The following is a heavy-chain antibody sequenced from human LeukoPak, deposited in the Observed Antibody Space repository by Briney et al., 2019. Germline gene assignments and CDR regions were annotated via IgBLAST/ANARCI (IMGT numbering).Heavy chain of an antibody. J-gene: IGHJ5*02. V-gene: IGHV3-30*02. Sequence: GGSLRLSCATSKFTFNKYGMHWVCQAPGKGLEWVAFIRYDGSNKYYADSVKGRFTLSRDNAQNSLYLQMNSLRAEDTAVYYCASPRATFDPWGQGTLVTVSS. CDR1: KFTFNKYG. CDR2: IRYDGSNK. CDR3: ASPRATFDP.